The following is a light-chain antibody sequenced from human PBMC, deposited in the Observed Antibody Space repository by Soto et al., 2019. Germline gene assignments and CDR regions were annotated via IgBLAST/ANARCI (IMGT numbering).Light chain of an antibody. J-gene: IGKJ1*01. Sequence: EVVMTQSPATLSVSPWERATLSCRASQSVSSNLAWYQQKPGQSPRLLVYHASTMATGIPSRFSGSGSVTAFTITISSLQSDDLAVYYCQKSTFWPQTFGQATKVDIK. CDR2: HAS. CDR3: QKSTFWPQT. V-gene: IGKV3-15*01. CDR1: QSVSSN.